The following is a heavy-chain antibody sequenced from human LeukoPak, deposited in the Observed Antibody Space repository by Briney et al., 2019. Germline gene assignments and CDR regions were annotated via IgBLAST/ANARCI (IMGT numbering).Heavy chain of an antibody. Sequence: ASVKVSCKASGYTFTSYGISWVRQAPGQGLEWMGWISAYNGNTNYAQKLQGRVTMTTDTSTSTAYMELWSLRSDDTAVYYCARDTPNYDSSGYRSDAFDIWGQGTMVTVSS. D-gene: IGHD3-22*01. CDR3: ARDTPNYDSSGYRSDAFDI. J-gene: IGHJ3*02. V-gene: IGHV1-18*01. CDR1: GYTFTSYG. CDR2: ISAYNGNT.